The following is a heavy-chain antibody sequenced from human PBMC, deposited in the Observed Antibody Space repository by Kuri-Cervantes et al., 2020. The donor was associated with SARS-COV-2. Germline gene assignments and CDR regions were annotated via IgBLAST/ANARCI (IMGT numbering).Heavy chain of an antibody. Sequence: ASVKVSCKASGYTFTGYYMYWVRQAPGQGLEWMGWINPNSGGTNYAQKFQGWVTTTRDTSISTAYMELSRLRSDDTAVYYCARGMVRGVIQYYYYGMDVWGQGTTVTVSS. CDR1: GYTFTGYY. J-gene: IGHJ6*02. CDR3: ARGMVRGVIQYYYYGMDV. D-gene: IGHD3-10*01. CDR2: INPNSGGT. V-gene: IGHV1-2*04.